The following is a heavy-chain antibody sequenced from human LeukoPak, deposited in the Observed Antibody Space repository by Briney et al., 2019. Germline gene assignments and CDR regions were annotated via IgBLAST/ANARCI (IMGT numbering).Heavy chain of an antibody. J-gene: IGHJ4*02. CDR3: ASSAGYDILTAYLLDY. CDR1: GYTYTSYG. Sequence: ASVKVSCKASGYTYTSYGISWVRQAPGQGLEWMGWISAYNGNTNYAQKLQGRVTMTTDTSTSTAYMELRSLRSDDTAVYYCASSAGYDILTAYLLDYWGQGTLVTVSS. CDR2: ISAYNGNT. V-gene: IGHV1-18*01. D-gene: IGHD3-9*01.